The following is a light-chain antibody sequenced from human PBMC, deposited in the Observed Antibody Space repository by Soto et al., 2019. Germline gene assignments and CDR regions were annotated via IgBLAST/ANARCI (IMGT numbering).Light chain of an antibody. J-gene: IGKJ5*01. CDR2: GAS. V-gene: IGKV1D-12*01. Sequence: DIQLTQSPSSVSASVGDSFTITCRASQGIAGYLAWYQHKPGRAPGLLIHGASRRESGIPARFSGSGSGTDFTLSISSLEPEDFAVYYCQQYDSFPITFGQGTRLEIK. CDR1: QGIAGY. CDR3: QQYDSFPIT.